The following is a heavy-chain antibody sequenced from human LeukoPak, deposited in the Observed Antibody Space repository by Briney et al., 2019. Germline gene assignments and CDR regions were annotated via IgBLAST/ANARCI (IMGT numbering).Heavy chain of an antibody. CDR2: IKPDGSDK. J-gene: IGHJ4*02. Sequence: GGSLRLSCAASGFVFSNYWMTWVRQAPGKGLEWVANIKPDGSDKYYVDSVKGRFTISRDNAKNSLYLQMNSLRGEDTAVYYCARGRGLDYWGQGTLVTVSS. CDR1: GFVFSNYW. CDR3: ARGRGLDY. V-gene: IGHV3-7*01.